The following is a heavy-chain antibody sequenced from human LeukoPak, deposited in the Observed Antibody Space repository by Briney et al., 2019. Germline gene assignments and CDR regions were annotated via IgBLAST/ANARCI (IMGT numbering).Heavy chain of an antibody. Sequence: ASVKVSCKASGYTFTSYGISWVRQAPGQGLEWIGWISAYNGNTNYAQKLQGRVTMTTDTSTTTAYMELSRLRSDDTAVYYCARGVVYSGSYWGFDPWGQGTLVTVSS. CDR3: ARGVVYSGSYWGFDP. D-gene: IGHD1-26*01. J-gene: IGHJ5*02. V-gene: IGHV1-18*04. CDR2: ISAYNGNT. CDR1: GYTFTSYG.